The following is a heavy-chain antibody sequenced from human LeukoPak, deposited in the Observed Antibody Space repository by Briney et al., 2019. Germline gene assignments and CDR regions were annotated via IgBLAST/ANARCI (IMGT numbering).Heavy chain of an antibody. V-gene: IGHV1-24*01. Sequence: ASVKVSCKVSGYTLTELPMHWVRQAPGKGLEWMGGFDPEDGETIYAQKFQGRVTMTEDTSTDTAYMELSSLRSEDTAVYYCATGGHIAVAGLKDYYFDYWGQGTLVTVSS. D-gene: IGHD6-19*01. CDR3: ATGGHIAVAGLKDYYFDY. J-gene: IGHJ4*02. CDR2: FDPEDGET. CDR1: GYTLTELP.